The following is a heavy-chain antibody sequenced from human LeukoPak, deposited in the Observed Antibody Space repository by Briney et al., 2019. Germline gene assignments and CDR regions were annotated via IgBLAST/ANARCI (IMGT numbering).Heavy chain of an antibody. J-gene: IGHJ6*02. V-gene: IGHV3-7*01. CDR3: AREDTAMVVYYYGMDV. D-gene: IGHD5-18*01. CDR2: IKQDGSEK. CDR1: GFTFSSYW. Sequence: GGSLRLSCAASGFTFSSYWMSWVRQAPGKGLEWVANIKQDGSEKYYVDSVKGRFTISRDNAKNSLYLQMNSLRAEDTAVYYCAREDTAMVVYYYGMDVWGQGTTVTVSS.